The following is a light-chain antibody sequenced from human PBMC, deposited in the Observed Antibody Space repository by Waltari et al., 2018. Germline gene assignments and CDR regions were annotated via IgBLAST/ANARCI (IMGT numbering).Light chain of an antibody. V-gene: IGLV2-14*01. CDR2: EVS. Sequence: QSALTQPASVSGSPGQSITISCTGTSSDVGGYNYVSWYQQHPGKAPKLMIYEVSNRPSGFSNRFSGSKSGNTASLTISGLQAEDEADYYCSSYTSSSTLGYVFGTGTKVTVL. CDR1: SSDVGGYNY. J-gene: IGLJ1*01. CDR3: SSYTSSSTLGYV.